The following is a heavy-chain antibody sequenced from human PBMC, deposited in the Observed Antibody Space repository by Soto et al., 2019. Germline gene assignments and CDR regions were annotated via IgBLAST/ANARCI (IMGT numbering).Heavy chain of an antibody. J-gene: IGHJ4*02. CDR2: IYYSGST. CDR3: ARSDGRY. CDR1: GGSISSSSYN. Sequence: SETLSLTCSVSGGSISSSSYNWGWIRQPPGKGLEWIGYIYYSGSTNYNPSLKSRVTISVDTSKNQFSLKLSSVTAADTAVYYCARSDGRYWGQGTLVTVS. V-gene: IGHV4-61*05.